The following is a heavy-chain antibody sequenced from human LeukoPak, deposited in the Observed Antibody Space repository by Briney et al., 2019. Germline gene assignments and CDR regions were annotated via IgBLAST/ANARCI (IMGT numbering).Heavy chain of an antibody. D-gene: IGHD3-22*01. CDR3: ATVSYDSSGYAFDY. CDR1: GFTFSSYS. V-gene: IGHV3-21*01. J-gene: IGHJ4*02. CDR2: ISSSSSYI. Sequence: GGSLRLSCAASGFTFSSYSMNWVRQAPGKGLEWVSSISSSSSYIYYADSVKGRFTISRDNAKNSLYLQMNSLRAEDTAVYYCATVSYDSSGYAFDYWGQGTLVTVSS.